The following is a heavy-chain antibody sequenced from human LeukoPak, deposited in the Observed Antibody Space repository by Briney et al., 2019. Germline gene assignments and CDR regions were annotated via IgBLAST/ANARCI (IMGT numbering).Heavy chain of an antibody. CDR3: TRRGAGSWENFDY. J-gene: IGHJ4*02. CDR2: IRNNANNYAT. CDR1: GFTFSGSA. D-gene: IGHD6-13*01. V-gene: IGHV3-73*01. Sequence: GGSLRLSCAASGFTFSGSAMPWVRQASGKGLEWVGRIRNNANNYATAYAASVKGRFTISRDDSKNTAYLQIHSLKIEDTAVYYCTRRGAGSWENFDYWGQGTLVTVSS.